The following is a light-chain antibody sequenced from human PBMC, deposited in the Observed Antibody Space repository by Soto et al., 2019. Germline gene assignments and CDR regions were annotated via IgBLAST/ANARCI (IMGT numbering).Light chain of an antibody. V-gene: IGKV1-39*01. J-gene: IGKJ3*01. Sequence: GDRVPLTCRASQSISSYLNWYQQKPGKAPKLLIYAASSLQSGVPSRFSGSGSGTDFTLTISSLQPEDFATYYCQQSYSTPPGTFGPGTKVDIK. CDR1: QSISSY. CDR3: QQSYSTPPGT. CDR2: AAS.